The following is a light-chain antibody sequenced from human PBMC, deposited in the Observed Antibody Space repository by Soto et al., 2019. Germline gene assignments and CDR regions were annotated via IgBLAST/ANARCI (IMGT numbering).Light chain of an antibody. CDR2: DAS. J-gene: IGKJ2*01. V-gene: IGKV1-39*01. Sequence: DIQMTQSPSSLSASVGDRVTITCRASQTIITYLNWYQQKPGKAPRLQIYDASNLLSGVPSSFSGSGSGADFTVTIASLQPEDFSTYYCQQSDSTPYTFGQGTKVEI. CDR1: QTIITY. CDR3: QQSDSTPYT.